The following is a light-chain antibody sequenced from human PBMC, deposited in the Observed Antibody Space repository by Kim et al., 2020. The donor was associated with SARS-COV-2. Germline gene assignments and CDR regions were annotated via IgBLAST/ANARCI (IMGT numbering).Light chain of an antibody. CDR2: KAS. J-gene: IGKJ1*01. Sequence: DIQMTQSPSTLSASVGDRVTITCRASQSITSWLAWYQQKPGKAPNLLIYKASSLDSGVPSRFSGSGSGTEFTLTISSLQPDDFATYYCQQYNIYAWTFGQGTKVDIK. CDR3: QQYNIYAWT. V-gene: IGKV1-5*03. CDR1: QSITSW.